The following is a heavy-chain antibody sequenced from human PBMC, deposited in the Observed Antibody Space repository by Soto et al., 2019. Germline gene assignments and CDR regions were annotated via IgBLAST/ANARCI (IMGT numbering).Heavy chain of an antibody. J-gene: IGHJ5*02. V-gene: IGHV3-30-3*01. CDR2: ISADGSSK. CDR1: GFTFSSHV. Sequence: QVQLVESGGGVVQPGWSLRLSCAASGFTFSSHVMHWVRQAPGKGLEWVAAISADGSSKYYADSVKGRFTISRDNSDNTLYLQMNSLTAEETAVYSCAGEVGSSGWCGWFDPWGQGTLVTVSS. CDR3: AGEVGSSGWCGWFDP. D-gene: IGHD6-19*01.